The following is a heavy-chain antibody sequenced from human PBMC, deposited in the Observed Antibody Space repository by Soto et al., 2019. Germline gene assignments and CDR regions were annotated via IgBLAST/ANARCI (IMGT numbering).Heavy chain of an antibody. V-gene: IGHV3-30*18. Sequence: QVQLAESGGGVVQPGRSLTITRAASGFTLGTYGMHWVRQAPGKGLEWVAVISNDGGDKYYSDSVMGRFTISRDNSKNTLFLQMNSLRAEDTAVYFCAKEFFDSSGFYPSLDALDIWGQGTVVTVSS. CDR1: GFTLGTYG. CDR3: AKEFFDSSGFYPSLDALDI. D-gene: IGHD3-22*01. CDR2: ISNDGGDK. J-gene: IGHJ3*02.